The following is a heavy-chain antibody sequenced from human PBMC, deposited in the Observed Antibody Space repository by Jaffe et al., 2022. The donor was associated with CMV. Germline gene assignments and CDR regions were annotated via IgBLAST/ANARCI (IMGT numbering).Heavy chain of an antibody. CDR1: GFTFDDYA. Sequence: EVQLVESGGGLVQPGRSLRLSCAASGFTFDDYAMHWVRQAPGKGLEWVSGISWNSGSIGYADSVKGRFTISRDNAKNSLYLQMNSLRAEDTALYYCAKFANGSGSNKNMYYYYYYGMDVWGQGTTVTVSS. J-gene: IGHJ6*02. CDR3: AKFANGSGSNKNMYYYYYYGMDV. V-gene: IGHV3-9*01. D-gene: IGHD3-10*01. CDR2: ISWNSGSI.